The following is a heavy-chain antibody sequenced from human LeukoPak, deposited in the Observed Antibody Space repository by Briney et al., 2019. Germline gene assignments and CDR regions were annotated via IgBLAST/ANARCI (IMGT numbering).Heavy chain of an antibody. D-gene: IGHD1-26*01. CDR1: GGSITSSSYF. CDR2: IYYSGST. J-gene: IGHJ4*02. CDR3: ARVVGATRKSDY. Sequence: SETLSLTCAVSGGSITSSSYFWGWIRQPPGKGLEWIASIYYSGSTYYNPSLKSRVTISVDTSKKQFSLKLSSVTAADTAVYFCARVVGATRKSDYWGQGTLVTVSS. V-gene: IGHV4-39*01.